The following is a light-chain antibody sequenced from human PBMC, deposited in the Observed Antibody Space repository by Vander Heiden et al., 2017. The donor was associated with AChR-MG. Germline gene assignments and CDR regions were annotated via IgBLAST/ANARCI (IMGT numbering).Light chain of an antibody. Sequence: QSALTQPASVSGSPGQSITIPCTGTFSDVGGYNYVSWYQQHPGKAPKLMMYDVSKRPSGISNRFSGSKSGNTASLTISGLQADDEADYYCSSYTSSNTLVVGGGTKLTVL. J-gene: IGLJ2*01. CDR3: SSYTSSNTLV. CDR2: DVS. V-gene: IGLV2-14*01. CDR1: FSDVGGYNY.